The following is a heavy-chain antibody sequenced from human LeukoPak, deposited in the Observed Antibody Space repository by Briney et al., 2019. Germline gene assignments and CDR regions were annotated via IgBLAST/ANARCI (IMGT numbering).Heavy chain of an antibody. CDR3: ASVEVAGTSFDY. D-gene: IGHD6-19*01. Sequence: SETLSLTCTVSGGSISISNYYWGWIRQPPGKGLEWIGSIYYSGSTYYNPSLKSRVTISVDTSKNQFSLKLSSVTAADTAVYYCASVEVAGTSFDYWGQGTLVTVSS. CDR1: GGSISISNYY. V-gene: IGHV4-39*07. J-gene: IGHJ4*02. CDR2: IYYSGST.